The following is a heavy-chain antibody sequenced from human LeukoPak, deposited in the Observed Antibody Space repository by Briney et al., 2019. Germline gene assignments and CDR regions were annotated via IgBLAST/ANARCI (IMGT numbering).Heavy chain of an antibody. CDR2: NGSTT. D-gene: IGHD6-13*01. CDR3: ARETPYSSSWTDLDY. V-gene: IGHV3-74*01. Sequence: PGGSLRLSCAASGFTFSSYWMHWVRQAPGKGLVWVSRNGSTTSSADSVKGRVTISRDNAKNTVYLQMNSLRAEDTAVYYCARETPYSSSWTDLDYWGQGTLVTVSS. J-gene: IGHJ4*02. CDR1: GFTFSSYW.